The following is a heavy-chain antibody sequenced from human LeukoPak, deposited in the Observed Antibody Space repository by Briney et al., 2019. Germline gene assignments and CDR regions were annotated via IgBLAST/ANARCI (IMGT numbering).Heavy chain of an antibody. CDR2: IYPGDSDT. D-gene: IGHD4-17*01. CDR1: GYSFTTYW. Sequence: PGESLNISCKGSGYSFTTYWIAWVRQMPGKGLEWMGIIYPGDSDTRYSPSFQGQVTISADKSISTAYLQWSSLKASDTAMFYCARYYGDRFYFDYWGQGTLVTVSS. J-gene: IGHJ4*02. V-gene: IGHV5-51*01. CDR3: ARYYGDRFYFDY.